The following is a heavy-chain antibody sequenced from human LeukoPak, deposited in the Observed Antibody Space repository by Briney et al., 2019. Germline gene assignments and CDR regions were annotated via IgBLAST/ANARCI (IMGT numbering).Heavy chain of an antibody. D-gene: IGHD4-17*01. CDR3: ARDPPAGYGDYWALDY. Sequence: NSGGSLRLSCAASGFTFSSYSMNWVRRAPGKGLKWVSSISSSSSYIYYADSVKGRFTISRDNAKDSLYLQMNSLRAEDTAVYYCARDPPAGYGDYWALDYWGQGTLVTVSS. V-gene: IGHV3-21*01. CDR2: ISSSSSYI. CDR1: GFTFSSYS. J-gene: IGHJ4*02.